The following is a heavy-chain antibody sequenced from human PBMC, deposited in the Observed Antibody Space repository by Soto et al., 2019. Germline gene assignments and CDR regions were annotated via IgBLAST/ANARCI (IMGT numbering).Heavy chain of an antibody. V-gene: IGHV3-30-3*01. Sequence: PGGSLRLSCAASGFTFSSYAMHWVRQAPGKGLEWVAVISYDGSNKYYADSVKGRFTISRDNSKNTLYLQMNSLRAEDTAVYYYARDRALLWFGELSVPDYWGQGTLVTVSS. CDR1: GFTFSSYA. CDR2: ISYDGSNK. CDR3: ARDRALLWFGELSVPDY. D-gene: IGHD3-10*01. J-gene: IGHJ4*02.